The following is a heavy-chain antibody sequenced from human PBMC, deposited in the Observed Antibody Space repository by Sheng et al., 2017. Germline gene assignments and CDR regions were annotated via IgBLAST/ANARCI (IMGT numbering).Heavy chain of an antibody. V-gene: IGHV4-59*01. D-gene: IGHD4-17*01. J-gene: IGHJ4*02. CDR2: IYYSGST. CDR3: ARFGDYAYYFDY. Sequence: QVQLQESGPGLVKPSETLSLTCTVSGGSISSYYWSWIRQPPGKGLEWIGYIYYSGSTNYNPSLKSRVTISVDTSKNQFSLKLSSVTAADTAVYYCARFGDYAYYFDYWGQGNAGHRLL. CDR1: GGSISSYY.